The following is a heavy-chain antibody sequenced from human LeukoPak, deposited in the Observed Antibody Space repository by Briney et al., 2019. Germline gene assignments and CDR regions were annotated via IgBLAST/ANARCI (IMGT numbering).Heavy chain of an antibody. CDR2: IYYSGST. Sequence: SETLSLTCTVSGGSISSSSYYWGWIRQPPGKGLEWIGSIYYSGSTYYNPSLKSRVTISVDTSKNQFSLKLSSVTAADTAVYYCARLLRVGYCSTTSCNWFDPWGQGTLVTVPS. V-gene: IGHV4-39*07. CDR3: ARLLRVGYCSTTSCNWFDP. J-gene: IGHJ5*02. D-gene: IGHD2-2*03. CDR1: GGSISSSSYY.